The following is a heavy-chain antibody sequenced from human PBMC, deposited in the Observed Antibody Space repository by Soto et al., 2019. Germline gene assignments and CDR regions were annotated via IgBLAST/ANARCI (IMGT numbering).Heavy chain of an antibody. J-gene: IGHJ6*02. V-gene: IGHV3-30-3*01. CDR2: ISYDGSNK. CDR3: ARDMDDILTGSGV. Sequence: PGGSLRLSCAASGFTFSSYAMHWVRQAPGKGLEWVAVISYDGSNKYYADSVKGRFTISRDNSKTALYLQMHRLRGEDTAVYYCARDMDDILTGSGVWGQGTTVTVPS. CDR1: GFTFSSYA. D-gene: IGHD3-9*01.